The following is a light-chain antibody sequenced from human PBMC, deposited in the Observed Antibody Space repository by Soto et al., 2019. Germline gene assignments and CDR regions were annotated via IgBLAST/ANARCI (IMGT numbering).Light chain of an antibody. CDR1: NSDVGSYEL. CDR2: EVN. CDR3: CSYAGGSTYVL. J-gene: IGLJ3*02. Sequence: QSALTQPASVSGSPGQSITISCTGTNSDVGSYELVSWYQQHPGKAPKLMIFEVNKRPSGVSNRFSGSKSGNTASLTISGLQAEDESDYYCCSYAGGSTYVLFGGGTKLTVL. V-gene: IGLV2-23*02.